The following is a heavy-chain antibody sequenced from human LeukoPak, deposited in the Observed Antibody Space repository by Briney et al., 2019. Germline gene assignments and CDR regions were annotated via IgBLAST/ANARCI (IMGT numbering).Heavy chain of an antibody. CDR3: ARQGYTASYYFLDF. CDR1: GGSISSYY. CDR2: IYTTGTT. Sequence: PSETLSLTCDVSGGSISSYYWGWVRQPAGKGLEWLGRIYTTGTTHFNPALRSRLTMSVDTSKNQFPLKLTSVTAADTAVYFCARQGYTASYYFLDFWSQGTLVTVSS. V-gene: IGHV4-4*07. J-gene: IGHJ4*02. D-gene: IGHD1-26*01.